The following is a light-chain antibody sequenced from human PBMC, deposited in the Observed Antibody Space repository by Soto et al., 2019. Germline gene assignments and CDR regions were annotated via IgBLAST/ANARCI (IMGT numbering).Light chain of an antibody. J-gene: IGKJ2*01. Sequence: DIPMTQSPSTLSASVGDRVTITCRASQSVNTWLAWYQQKPGKAPKRLIYTASNLGSGVPSRFSGSGSETEFTLTISSLQPDDFATYYCHQYKSYPYTFGQGTKLEIK. CDR2: TAS. CDR3: HQYKSYPYT. V-gene: IGKV1-5*03. CDR1: QSVNTW.